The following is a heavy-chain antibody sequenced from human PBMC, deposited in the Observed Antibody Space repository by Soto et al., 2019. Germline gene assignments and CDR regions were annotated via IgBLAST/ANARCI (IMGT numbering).Heavy chain of an antibody. CDR1: GDSVSTNSYS. V-gene: IGHV4-39*01. J-gene: IGHJ4*02. CDR3: ARHASYDVLTGYPFDD. CDR2: IYSSENT. D-gene: IGHD3-9*01. Sequence: SETLSLTCTVSGDSVSTNSYSWGWIRQSPGKGLEWIGTIYSSENTYYNPSLLSRVTISVDTSKNEFSLRLSSVTAADTAVYYCARHASYDVLTGYPFDDWGQGTLVTVSS.